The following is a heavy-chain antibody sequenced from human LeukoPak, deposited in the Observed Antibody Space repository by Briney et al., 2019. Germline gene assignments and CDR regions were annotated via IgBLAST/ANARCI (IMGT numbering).Heavy chain of an antibody. J-gene: IGHJ4*02. Sequence: GGSLRLSCAASGFTFSDYAMHWVRQAPGKGLEWAALISYDGSNKYYADSVKGRFTISRDNSKNTLYLQMNSLRAEDTAVYYCAKDGGHCSSTSCLYDYWGQGTLVTVSS. CDR1: GFTFSDYA. D-gene: IGHD2-2*01. CDR3: AKDGGHCSSTSCLYDY. CDR2: ISYDGSNK. V-gene: IGHV3-30-3*01.